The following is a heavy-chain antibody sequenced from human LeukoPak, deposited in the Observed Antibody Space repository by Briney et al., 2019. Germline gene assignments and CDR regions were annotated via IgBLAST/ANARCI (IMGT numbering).Heavy chain of an antibody. CDR1: GYTFTSYY. Sequence: GASVKVSCKASGYTFTSYYMHWVRQAPGQGLEWMGIINPSGGSTSYAQKFQGRVTMTRDMSTSTVYMELSSLRSEDTAVYYCARDGGYCSGGSCENMDVWGKGTTVTVSS. CDR2: INPSGGST. V-gene: IGHV1-46*01. D-gene: IGHD2-15*01. CDR3: ARDGGYCSGGSCENMDV. J-gene: IGHJ6*03.